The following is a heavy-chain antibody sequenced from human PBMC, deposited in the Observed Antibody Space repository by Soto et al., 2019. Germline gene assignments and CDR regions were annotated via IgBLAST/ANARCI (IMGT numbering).Heavy chain of an antibody. J-gene: IGHJ5*02. CDR3: ARAFYAYNWLDP. D-gene: IGHD4-17*01. Sequence: SETLSLTCTVSGGSISSYYWSWIRQPPGKGLEWIGYIYYSGSTNYNPSLKSRVTISVDTSKNQLSLKLSSVTAADTAVYYCARAFYAYNWLDPWGQGTLVTVSS. V-gene: IGHV4-59*01. CDR2: IYYSGST. CDR1: GGSISSYY.